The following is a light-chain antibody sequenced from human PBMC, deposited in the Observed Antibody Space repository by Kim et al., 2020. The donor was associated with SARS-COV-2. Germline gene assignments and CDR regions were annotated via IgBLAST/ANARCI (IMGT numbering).Light chain of an antibody. CDR2: KAS. V-gene: IGKV1-5*03. J-gene: IGKJ1*01. CDR1: QSIHIW. CDR3: QQYDVHPET. Sequence: ASVGDRVTISCRASQSIHIWLAWFQQKPGKAPRVLMYKASTLESGVPSRFRGSGSGTEFTLTISSLQPDDFATYYCQQYDVHPETLGQGTKVDIK.